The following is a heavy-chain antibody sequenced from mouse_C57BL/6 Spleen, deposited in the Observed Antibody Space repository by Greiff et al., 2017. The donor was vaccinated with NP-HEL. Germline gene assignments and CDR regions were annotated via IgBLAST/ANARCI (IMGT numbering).Heavy chain of an antibody. J-gene: IGHJ2*01. V-gene: IGHV1-53*01. CDR3: ARSGGYYGSSFDY. CDR2: INPSNGGT. D-gene: IGHD1-1*01. Sequence: VQLQQPGTELVKPGASVKLSCKASGYTFTSYWMHWVKQRPGQGLEWIGNINPSNGGTNFNEKFKSKATLTVDKSSSTAYMQLSSLTSEDSAVYYCARSGGYYGSSFDYWGQGTTLTVSS. CDR1: GYTFTSYW.